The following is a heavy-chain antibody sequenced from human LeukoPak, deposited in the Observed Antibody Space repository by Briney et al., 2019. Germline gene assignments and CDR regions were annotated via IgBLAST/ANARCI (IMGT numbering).Heavy chain of an antibody. V-gene: IGHV4-34*01. CDR2: INHSGST. J-gene: IGHJ6*03. CDR1: GGSFSGYY. Sequence: SETLSLTCAVYGGSFSGYYWSWIRQPPGKGLEWIGEINHSGSTNYNPSLKSRVTLSVDTSQNQFSLKLSSVTAADTAVYYCARGRTPLLRAYYYYYYYMDVWGKGTTVTASS. D-gene: IGHD2/OR15-2a*01. CDR3: ARGRTPLLRAYYYYYYYMDV.